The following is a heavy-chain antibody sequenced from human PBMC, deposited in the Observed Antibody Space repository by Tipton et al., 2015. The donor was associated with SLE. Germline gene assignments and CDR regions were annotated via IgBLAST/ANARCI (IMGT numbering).Heavy chain of an antibody. D-gene: IGHD2-2*02. Sequence: TLSLTCTVSGGSISSSSYYWGWIRQPPGKGLEWIGSIYYSGGTYYNASLKSRVTTSVDTSKNQFSLKLSSVTAADTAVYYCAREGCSSTSCYTGGWFDSWGQGTLVTVSS. CDR1: GGSISSSSYY. CDR2: IYYSGGT. J-gene: IGHJ5*01. CDR3: AREGCSSTSCYTGGWFDS. V-gene: IGHV4-39*07.